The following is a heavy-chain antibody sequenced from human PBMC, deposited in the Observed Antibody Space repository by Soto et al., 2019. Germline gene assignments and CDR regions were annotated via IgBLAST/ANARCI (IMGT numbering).Heavy chain of an antibody. CDR1: GYTFTSYA. J-gene: IGHJ1*01. D-gene: IGHD2-15*01. V-gene: IGHV1-3*01. CDR2: INAGNGNT. CDR3: ARAGRYCSGGSCSTLQYFQH. Sequence: GASVKVSCKASGYTFTSYAMHWVRQAPGQRLEWMGWINAGNGNTKYSQKFQGRVTITRDTSASTAYMELSSLRSEDTAVYYCARAGRYCSGGSCSTLQYFQHWGQGTLVTVSS.